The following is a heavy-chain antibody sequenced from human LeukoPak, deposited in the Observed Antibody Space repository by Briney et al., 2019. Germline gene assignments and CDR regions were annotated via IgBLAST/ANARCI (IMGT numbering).Heavy chain of an antibody. V-gene: IGHV3-7*01. CDR2: IKQDGSEK. D-gene: IGHD6-13*01. CDR1: GFTFSSYW. Sequence: GGSLRLSCAASGFTFSSYWMTWVRQAPGKGLEWAASIKQDGSEKDYVDSVKGRFTIPRDNAKNSLYLQMSSLRPEDTAVYYCARVRTVAAGNGADYWGQGTLVTVSS. CDR3: ARVRTVAAGNGADY. J-gene: IGHJ4*02.